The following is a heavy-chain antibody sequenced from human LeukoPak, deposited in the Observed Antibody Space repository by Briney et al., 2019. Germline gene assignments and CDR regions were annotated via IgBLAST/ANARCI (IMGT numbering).Heavy chain of an antibody. J-gene: IGHJ3*02. CDR1: GFTFSSYD. CDR2: IGTAGDT. CDR3: ARVATVTNDAFDI. Sequence: GGSLRLSCAASGFTFSSYDMHWVRQATGKGLEWVSAIGTAGDTYYPGSVKGRFTISRENAKNSLYPQMNSLRAGDTAVYYCARVATVTNDAFDIWGQGTMVTVSS. D-gene: IGHD4-17*01. V-gene: IGHV3-13*01.